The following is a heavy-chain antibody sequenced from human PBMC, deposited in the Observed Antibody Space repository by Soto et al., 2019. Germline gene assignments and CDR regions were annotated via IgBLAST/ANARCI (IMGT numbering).Heavy chain of an antibody. CDR2: IYYSGST. CDR3: ARDGQGTGL. V-gene: IGHV4-59*01. CDR1: GGSISSYY. J-gene: IGHJ4*02. Sequence: QVQLQESGPGLVKPSETLSLTCTVSGGSISSYYWSWIRQPPGKGLEWIGYIYYSGSTNYNPSLKSRVTISVDTSKNQFSLKLSSVTAADTAVYYCARDGQGTGLWGQGTLVTVSS.